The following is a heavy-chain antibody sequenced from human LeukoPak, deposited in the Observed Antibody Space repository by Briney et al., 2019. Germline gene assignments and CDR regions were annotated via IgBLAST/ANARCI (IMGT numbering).Heavy chain of an antibody. V-gene: IGHV3-64*01. Sequence: GRSLRLSCAASGFTFSNYAIHWVRQAPGKGLEYVSAISSNGGRLFYATSVQGRFTISRDNSKNTLFLQMGSLRAEDMAVYYCARGFSRSSTIPLDYWGQGTLVTVSS. CDR3: ARGFSRSSTIPLDY. J-gene: IGHJ4*02. CDR2: ISSNGGRL. CDR1: GFTFSNYA. D-gene: IGHD2-2*01.